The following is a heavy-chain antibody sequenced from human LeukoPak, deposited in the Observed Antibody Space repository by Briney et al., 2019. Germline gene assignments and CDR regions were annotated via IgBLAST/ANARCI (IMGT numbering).Heavy chain of an antibody. CDR3: ARAKRYYYDSSGYYTDYDAFDI. D-gene: IGHD3-22*01. Sequence: SETLSLTCTVSGGSISSYYWSWIRQPAGKGLEWIGRIYPSGSTNYNPSLKSRVTMSVDTSKNQFSLRLSSVTAADTAVYYCARAKRYYYDSSGYYTDYDAFDIWGQGTMVTVSS. CDR2: IYPSGST. J-gene: IGHJ3*02. CDR1: GGSISSYY. V-gene: IGHV4-4*07.